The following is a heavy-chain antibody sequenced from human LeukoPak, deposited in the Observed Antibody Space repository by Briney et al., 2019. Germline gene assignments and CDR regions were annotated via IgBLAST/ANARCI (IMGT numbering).Heavy chain of an antibody. CDR1: GGTFSSYA. CDR3: ATRGSSSRFDY. V-gene: IGHV1-69*05. D-gene: IGHD6-13*01. Sequence: WASVKVSCKASGGTFSSYAISWVRQAPGQGLEWMGGIIPIFGTANYAQKFQGRVTITTDESTSTAYMELSSLRSEDTAVYYCATRGSSSRFDYLGQGALVSDS. J-gene: IGHJ4*02. CDR2: IIPIFGTA.